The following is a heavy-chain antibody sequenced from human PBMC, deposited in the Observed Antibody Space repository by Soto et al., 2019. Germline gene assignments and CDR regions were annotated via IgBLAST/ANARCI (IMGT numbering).Heavy chain of an antibody. V-gene: IGHV1-69*02. J-gene: IGHJ4*02. Sequence: ASVKVSCKASGGTFSSYTISWVRQAPGQGLEWMGRIIPILGIANYAQKFQGRVTITADKSTSTAYMELSSLRSEDTAVYYCARGLTGTTVATHFDYWGQGTLVTVSS. D-gene: IGHD1-7*01. CDR1: GGTFSSYT. CDR2: IIPILGIA. CDR3: ARGLTGTTVATHFDY.